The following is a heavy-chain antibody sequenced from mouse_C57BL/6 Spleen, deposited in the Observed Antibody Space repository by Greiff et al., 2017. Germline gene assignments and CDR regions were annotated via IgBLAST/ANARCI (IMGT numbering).Heavy chain of an antibody. CDR2: IDPEDGDT. CDR1: GFNIKDYY. Sequence: VQLKESGAELVRPGASVKLSCTASGFNIKDYYMHWVKQRPEQGLEWIGRIDPEDGDTEYAPKFQGKATMTADTSSNTAYLQLSSLTSEDTAVYYCTTPYYYSNPRFAYWGQGTLVTVSA. D-gene: IGHD2-5*01. CDR3: TTPYYYSNPRFAY. V-gene: IGHV14-1*01. J-gene: IGHJ3*01.